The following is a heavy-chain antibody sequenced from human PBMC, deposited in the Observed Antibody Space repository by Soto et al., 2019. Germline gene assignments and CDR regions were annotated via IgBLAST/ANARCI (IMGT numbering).Heavy chain of an antibody. Sequence: EVQLVESGGGLVQPGGSLKLSCAASGFTFSGSAMHWVRQASGRGLEWVGRIRSKANSYATAYAASVKGRFTISRDDSKNTAYLQMNSLKTEDTAVYYYTRQGYYDILTGPNYYYYYGMDVWGQGTTVTVSS. J-gene: IGHJ6*02. D-gene: IGHD3-9*01. CDR3: TRQGYYDILTGPNYYYYYGMDV. CDR1: GFTFSGSA. CDR2: IRSKANSYAT. V-gene: IGHV3-73*01.